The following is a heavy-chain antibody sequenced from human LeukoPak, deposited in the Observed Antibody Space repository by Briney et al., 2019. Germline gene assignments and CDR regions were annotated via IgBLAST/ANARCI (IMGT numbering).Heavy chain of an antibody. CDR2: INYSGST. J-gene: IGHJ4*02. CDR3: ARYVVYGSGKYYFDY. CDR1: GGSISRSY. Sequence: SETLSLTCTVSGGSISRSYWSWIRQPPGKGLEWIASINYSGSTYYNPSLKSRVTISVDTSENQFSLKLSSVTAADTAVYYCARYVVYGSGKYYFDYWGQGTLVTVSS. V-gene: IGHV4-39*01. D-gene: IGHD3-10*01.